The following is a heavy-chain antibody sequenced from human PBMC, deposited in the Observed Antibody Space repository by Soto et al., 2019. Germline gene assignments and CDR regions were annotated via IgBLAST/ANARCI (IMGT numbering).Heavy chain of an antibody. Sequence: ASVKVSCKASGYTFTSYYMHWVRQAPGQGLEWMGIINPSGGSTSYAQKFQGRVTMTRDTSTSTVYMELSSLRSEDTAVYYCARDLERVQLWPLAQGTDYYYYYGMDVWGQGTTVTVSS. CDR1: GYTFTSYY. CDR2: INPSGGST. CDR3: ARDLERVQLWPLAQGTDYYYYYGMDV. J-gene: IGHJ6*02. V-gene: IGHV1-46*01. D-gene: IGHD5-18*01.